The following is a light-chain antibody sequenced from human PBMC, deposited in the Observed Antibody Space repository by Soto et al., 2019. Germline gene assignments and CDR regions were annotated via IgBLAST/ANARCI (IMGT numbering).Light chain of an antibody. CDR3: QQSYSTLT. Sequence: DIQITQSPSSLSASVGDRVTIPCRASQSISSYFNWYQQKPGKAPKLLIYAASSLQSGVPSRLSGSGSGTDFTLTIRGLQPEDFATYYCQQSYSTLTFGGGTKVDIK. J-gene: IGKJ4*01. CDR2: AAS. CDR1: QSISSY. V-gene: IGKV1-39*01.